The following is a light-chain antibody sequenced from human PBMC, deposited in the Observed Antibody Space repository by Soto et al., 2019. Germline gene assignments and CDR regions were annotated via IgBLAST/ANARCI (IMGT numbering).Light chain of an antibody. CDR1: QSIGRW. J-gene: IGKJ1*01. Sequence: DIQMTQSPSPLSASVGDTVTVTCRASQSIGRWLAWYQQKPGQAPKLLIFDASTLENGVPARFSGSRSGPEFSLTISSLQPDDFATYYCQQYYSYWTFGQGTKVDI. CDR3: QQYYSYWT. V-gene: IGKV1-5*01. CDR2: DAS.